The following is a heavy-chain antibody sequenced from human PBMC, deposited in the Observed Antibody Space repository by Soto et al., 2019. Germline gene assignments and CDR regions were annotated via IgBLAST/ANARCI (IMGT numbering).Heavy chain of an antibody. V-gene: IGHV4-38-2*01. CDR3: ARAPSGHVYSNGMDV. CDR2: IYHSGST. D-gene: IGHD2-21*01. Sequence: SETLSLTCAVSGYSISSGYYWGWIRQPPGKGLEWIGSIYHSGSTYYNPSLKSRVTISVDTSKNQFSLKLSSVTAADTAVYYCARAPSGHVYSNGMDVWGQGTPGTVSS. CDR1: GYSISSGYY. J-gene: IGHJ6*02.